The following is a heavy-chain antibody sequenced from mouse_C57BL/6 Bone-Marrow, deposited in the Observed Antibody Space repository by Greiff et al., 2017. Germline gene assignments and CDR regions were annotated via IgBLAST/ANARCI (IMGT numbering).Heavy chain of an antibody. CDR1: EYEFPSHD. V-gene: IGHV5-2*01. CDR3: ARRGDYGEFAY. J-gene: IGHJ3*01. D-gene: IGHD1-1*01. Sequence: EVKLMESGGGLVQPGESLKLSCESNEYEFPSHDMSWVRKTPEKRLELVAAINSDGGSTYYPDTMARRFIISRDNTKKTLYLQMSSLRSEDTALYYCARRGDYGEFAYWGQGTLVTVSA. CDR2: INSDGGST.